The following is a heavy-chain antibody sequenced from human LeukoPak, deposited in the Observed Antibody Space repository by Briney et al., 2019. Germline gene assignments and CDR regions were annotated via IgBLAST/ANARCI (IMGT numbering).Heavy chain of an antibody. V-gene: IGHV3-21*01. J-gene: IGHJ4*02. D-gene: IGHD1-14*01. CDR2: ISSSSSYI. CDR1: GFTFSNAW. CDR3: ARAEPLHFDY. Sequence: GGSLRLSCAASGFTFSNAWMSWVRRAPGKGLEWVSSISSSSSYIYYADSVKGRFTISRDNAKNSLYLQMNSLRAEDTAVYYCARAEPLHFDYWGQGTLVTVSS.